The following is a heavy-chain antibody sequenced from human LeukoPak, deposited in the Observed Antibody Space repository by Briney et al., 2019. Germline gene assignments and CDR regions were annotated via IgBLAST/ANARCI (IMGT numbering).Heavy chain of an antibody. CDR3: ARERRKNGGDAAFDI. J-gene: IGHJ3*02. Sequence: ASVKVSCKASGYTFTGYYMHWVRQAPGQGLEWTGIINPSGGSTSYAQKFQGRVTMTRDTSTSTVYMELSSLRSEDTAVYYCARERRKNGGDAAFDIWGQGTMVTVSS. D-gene: IGHD2-21*02. CDR2: INPSGGST. CDR1: GYTFTGYY. V-gene: IGHV1-46*01.